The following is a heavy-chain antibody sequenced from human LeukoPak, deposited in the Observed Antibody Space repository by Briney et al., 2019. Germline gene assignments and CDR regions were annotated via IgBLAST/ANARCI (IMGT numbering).Heavy chain of an antibody. Sequence: PGGSLRLSCAASGFTFSSYGMHWVRQAPGKGLEWVAFIRYDGSNKYYADSVKGRFTISRDNSKNTLYLQMNSLRAEDTAVYYCARDRVLLGLERNTIFGGTFDYWGQGTLVTVSS. CDR3: ARDRVLLGLERNTIFGGTFDY. J-gene: IGHJ4*02. D-gene: IGHD3-3*01. CDR1: GFTFSSYG. CDR2: IRYDGSNK. V-gene: IGHV3-30*02.